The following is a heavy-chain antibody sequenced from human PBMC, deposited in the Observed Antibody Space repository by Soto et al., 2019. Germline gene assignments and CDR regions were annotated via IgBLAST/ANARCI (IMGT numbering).Heavy chain of an antibody. Sequence: QVQLVQSGAEVKKPGASVKVSCKASGYTFTSYDINWVRQATGQGLEWMGWMNPNSGNTGYAQKFQGRVTMTRNTSISTAYMELSSLRSEDTAVYYCAMVAVGLPDDAFDIWGQGTMVTVSS. CDR2: MNPNSGNT. CDR1: GYTFTSYD. D-gene: IGHD3-10*01. V-gene: IGHV1-8*01. J-gene: IGHJ3*02. CDR3: AMVAVGLPDDAFDI.